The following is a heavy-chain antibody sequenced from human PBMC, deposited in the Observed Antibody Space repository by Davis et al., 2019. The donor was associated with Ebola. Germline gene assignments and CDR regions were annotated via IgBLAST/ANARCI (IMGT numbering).Heavy chain of an antibody. J-gene: IGHJ5*02. Sequence: ASVKVSCKASGGTFSTYTITWVRQAPGQGLEWMGWINTNTGNPTYAQGFTGRFVFSLDTSVSTAYLQISSLKAEDTAVYYCARMITMVRGVINNWFDTWGQGTLVTVSS. CDR2: INTNTGNP. CDR3: ARMITMVRGVINNWFDT. D-gene: IGHD3-10*01. V-gene: IGHV7-4-1*02. CDR1: GGTFSTYT.